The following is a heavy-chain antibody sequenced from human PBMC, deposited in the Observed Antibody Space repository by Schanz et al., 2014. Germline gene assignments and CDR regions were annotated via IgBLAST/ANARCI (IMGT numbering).Heavy chain of an antibody. Sequence: QVQLQESGPGLVKPSQTLSLTCTVSGGSIRSGTYYWSWIRQPAGKALEWVGRVFPNGITNYNPTLKRRVPKPLDTPKTQFAPALTSLTAADTAVYYCARDTTWRLDLWGRGTLVTVSA. D-gene: IGHD1-1*01. CDR1: GGSIRSGTYY. CDR3: ARDTTWRLDL. V-gene: IGHV4-61*02. CDR2: VFPNGIT. J-gene: IGHJ2*01.